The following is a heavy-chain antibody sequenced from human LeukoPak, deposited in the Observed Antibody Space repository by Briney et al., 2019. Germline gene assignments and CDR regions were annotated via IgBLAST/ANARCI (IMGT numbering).Heavy chain of an antibody. J-gene: IGHJ4*02. Sequence: AGGSLCLSCAASGFTFSSYALSWVRQAPGKGREGSSAISGSGGSTYYADYVQGRFTISRDNSKNTVYLQMNSLRAEDTAVYYCAKSSQSSVWFGELLPWDYWGQGTLVTVSS. D-gene: IGHD3-10*01. CDR1: GFTFSSYA. V-gene: IGHV3-23*01. CDR3: AKSSQSSVWFGELLPWDY. CDR2: ISGSGGST.